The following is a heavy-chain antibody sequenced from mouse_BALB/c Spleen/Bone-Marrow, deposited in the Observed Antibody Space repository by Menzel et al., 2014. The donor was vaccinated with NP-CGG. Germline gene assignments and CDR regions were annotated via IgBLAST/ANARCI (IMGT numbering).Heavy chain of an antibody. CDR1: GYSFTGYN. V-gene: IGHV1-39*01. J-gene: IGHJ4*01. Sequence: EVKLVEFGPELEKPGASVKISCKASGYSFTGYNTNWVKQSNGKSLEWIGDIDPYYGGTSYNQKLKDKATLTVDKSSSTAYMQLKSLTSEDSAVYYCAISVSLRAMDYWGQGTSVTVSS. D-gene: IGHD1-1*01. CDR3: AISVSLRAMDY. CDR2: IDPYYGGT.